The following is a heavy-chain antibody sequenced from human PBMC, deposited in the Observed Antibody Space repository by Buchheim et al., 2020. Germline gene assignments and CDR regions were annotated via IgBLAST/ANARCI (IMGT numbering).Heavy chain of an antibody. J-gene: IGHJ4*02. CDR1: GLTFSSSA. Sequence: EVQLLESGGGLVQPGGSLRLSCAASGLTFSSSAMNWVRQAPGKGLEWVSSISGGGDYTYYADSVMGRFTISRDNSESQLFLQMNSLRAEDTAVYYCTKKLLSGSYPFDNWGQGTL. CDR3: TKKLLSGSYPFDN. CDR2: ISGGGDYT. V-gene: IGHV3-23*01. D-gene: IGHD3-22*01.